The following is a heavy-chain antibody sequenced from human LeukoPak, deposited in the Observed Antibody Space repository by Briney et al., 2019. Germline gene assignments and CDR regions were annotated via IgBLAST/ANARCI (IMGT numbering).Heavy chain of an antibody. CDR1: GYTFTTYS. Sequence: ASVKVSCKASGYTFTTYSLAWVRQAPGQSLEWMGWISVNNGGTNYAQSFQDRVTLTRDTSTNTAYLELRSLRSDDTAIIYCATATQPRGYFLHWGQGTLVTVST. CDR3: ATATQPRGYFLH. CDR2: ISVNNGGT. J-gene: IGHJ1*01. D-gene: IGHD2-2*01. V-gene: IGHV1-18*01.